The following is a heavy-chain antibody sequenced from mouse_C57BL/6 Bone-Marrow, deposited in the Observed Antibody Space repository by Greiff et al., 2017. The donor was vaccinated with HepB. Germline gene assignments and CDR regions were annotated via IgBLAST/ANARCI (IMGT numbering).Heavy chain of an antibody. Sequence: VQLQESGAELVKPGASVKMSCKASGYTFTTYPIEWVKQNHGKSLEWIGNFHPYNDDTKYNEKFKGKATLTVEKSSSTVYLELSRLTSDDSAVYYCARGYGSSSRSSFYWYFDVWGTGTTVTVSS. CDR2: FHPYNDDT. V-gene: IGHV1-47*01. CDR3: ARGYGSSSRSSFYWYFDV. D-gene: IGHD1-1*01. CDR1: GYTFTTYP. J-gene: IGHJ1*03.